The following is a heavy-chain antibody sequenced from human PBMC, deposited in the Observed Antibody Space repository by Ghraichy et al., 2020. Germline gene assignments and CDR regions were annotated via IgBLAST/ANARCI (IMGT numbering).Heavy chain of an antibody. CDR1: GFTFSSYG. V-gene: IGHV3-21*01. CDR2: ISSSNI. D-gene: IGHD3-9*01. J-gene: IGHJ3*01. CDR3: ARDEYFDVGGHGDDAFDV. Sequence: GGSLRLSCAASGFTFSSYGMNWVRQAPGKGLEWVSSISSSNIYYADSVKGRFTVSRDNAKNSLYLQMSSLRAEDTAVYYCARDEYFDVGGHGDDAFDVWGQGTMVTVSS.